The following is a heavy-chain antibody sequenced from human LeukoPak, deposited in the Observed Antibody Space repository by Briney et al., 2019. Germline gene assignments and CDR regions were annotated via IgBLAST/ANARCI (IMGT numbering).Heavy chain of an antibody. Sequence: ASVKVSCKASGGTFSSYAISWVRQAPGQGLEWMGGIIPIFGTANYAQKFQGRVTITADESTSTAYMELSSLRSEDTAVYYCANQLGISGYFDYWGQGTLVTVSS. CDR2: IIPIFGTA. D-gene: IGHD7-27*01. CDR1: GGTFSSYA. V-gene: IGHV1-69*13. J-gene: IGHJ4*02. CDR3: ANQLGISGYFDY.